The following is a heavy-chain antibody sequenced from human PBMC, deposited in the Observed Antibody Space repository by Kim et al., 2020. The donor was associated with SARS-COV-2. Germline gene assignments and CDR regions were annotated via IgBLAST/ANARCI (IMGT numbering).Heavy chain of an antibody. CDR2: IWYDASKK. J-gene: IGHJ4*02. Sequence: GGSLRLSCAASGFTFRSYGMHWVRQAPGKGPEWVAVIWYDASKKYYIDSVKGRFTISRDNSKNTLFLQMVTLRAEDTAIYYCSRGNDAISGVYDYWGQGT. D-gene: IGHD1-1*01. CDR1: GFTFRSYG. CDR3: SRGNDAISGVYDY. V-gene: IGHV3-33*01.